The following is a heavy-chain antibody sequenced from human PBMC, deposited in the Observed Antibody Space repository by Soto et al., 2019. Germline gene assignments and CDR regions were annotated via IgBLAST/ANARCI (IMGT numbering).Heavy chain of an antibody. Sequence: ASVKVSCKASGYTFTSYYMHWVRQAPGQGLEWMGIINPSGGSTSYAQKFQGRVTMTRDTSTSTVYMELSSLRTKDTAVYYGAKECTHERFLEWADDAFDIWGQGTMVTVSS. CDR1: GYTFTSYY. V-gene: IGHV1-46*01. CDR2: INPSGGST. D-gene: IGHD3-3*01. J-gene: IGHJ3*02. CDR3: AKECTHERFLEWADDAFDI.